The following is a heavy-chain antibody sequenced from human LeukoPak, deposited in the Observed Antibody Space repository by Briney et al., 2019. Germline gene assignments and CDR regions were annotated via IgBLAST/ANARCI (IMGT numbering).Heavy chain of an antibody. D-gene: IGHD2-2*02. V-gene: IGHV5-51*01. CDR3: ARTHCSSTSCYTAHFDY. Sequence: GESLKISCKGSGYSFTSYWIGWVRQMPGKGLEWMGIIYPGDSDTRYSPSFQGQVTISADKSISTAYLQWSSLKASDTAMYYCARTHCSSTSCYTAHFDYWGQGTLVTVSS. J-gene: IGHJ4*02. CDR2: IYPGDSDT. CDR1: GYSFTSYW.